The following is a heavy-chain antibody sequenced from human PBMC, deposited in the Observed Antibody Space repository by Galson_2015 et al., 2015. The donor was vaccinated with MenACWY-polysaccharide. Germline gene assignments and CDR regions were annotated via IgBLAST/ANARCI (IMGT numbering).Heavy chain of an antibody. CDR1: GFTFGDHP. CDR2: SLDSGRGT. D-gene: IGHD2-2*01. V-gene: IGHV3-23*01. Sequence: LRLSCAGSGFTFGDHPMNWVRQAPGKGLEWVSVSLDSGRGTYYADSVKGRFSISRDISKNTLYLQMNSLRVDDTAIYYCVKGLGYCPRASCYEDYWGQGTLVTVSS. J-gene: IGHJ4*02. CDR3: VKGLGYCPRASCYEDY.